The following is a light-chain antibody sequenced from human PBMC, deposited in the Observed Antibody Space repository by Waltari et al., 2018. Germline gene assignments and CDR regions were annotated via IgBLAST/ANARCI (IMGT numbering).Light chain of an antibody. Sequence: DIQMTQSPSSLSASVGERVTNTCQANQDIRDNLNWYQQKPGKAPNLLIFEASTVETGFPSRFSGSGFGRDFSFTISSLQSEDIASYFCPQSNNLPVTFGPGTKVHIK. CDR3: PQSNNLPVT. CDR1: QDIRDN. J-gene: IGKJ3*01. CDR2: EAS. V-gene: IGKV1-33*01.